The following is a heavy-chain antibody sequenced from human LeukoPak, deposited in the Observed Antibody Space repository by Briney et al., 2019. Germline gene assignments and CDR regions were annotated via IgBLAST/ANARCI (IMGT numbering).Heavy chain of an antibody. Sequence: PGGSLRLSCAASGFTFSSYWMSWVRQAPGKGLEWVANIKQDGSDKYYVDSVKGRFTISRDNAKNALYLQMNSLRAEHTGVYYCASATPDHYYDSSGYYRSYYFDYWGQGTLVTVSS. CDR2: IKQDGSDK. J-gene: IGHJ4*02. V-gene: IGHV3-7*01. D-gene: IGHD3-22*01. CDR3: ASATPDHYYDSSGYYRSYYFDY. CDR1: GFTFSSYW.